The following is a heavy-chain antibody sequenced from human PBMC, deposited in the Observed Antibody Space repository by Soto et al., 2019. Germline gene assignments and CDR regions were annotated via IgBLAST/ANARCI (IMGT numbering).Heavy chain of an antibody. D-gene: IGHD2-2*01. Sequence: EVQLLESGGGLVQPGGSRRLSCEASGFTFSSYAMSGVGQAPGKGLEWFSAISGSGGSTYYADSVKGRFTISRDNSKNTLYLQMNSLRAEDTAVYYCAKAPQGIVVVPAATPHFDYWGQGTLVTVSS. CDR1: GFTFSSYA. V-gene: IGHV3-23*01. J-gene: IGHJ4*02. CDR3: AKAPQGIVVVPAATPHFDY. CDR2: ISGSGGST.